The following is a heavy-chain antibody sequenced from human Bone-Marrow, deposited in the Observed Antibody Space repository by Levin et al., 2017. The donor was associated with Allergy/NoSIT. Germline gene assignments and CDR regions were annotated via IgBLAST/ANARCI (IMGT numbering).Heavy chain of an antibody. Sequence: PSETLSLTCTVSGGSITNHYWSWIRQPPGKTLEWIGYIYNSGSTDYNPSLKGRATILVDTSESRFSLKLSSVTAADTAVYFCARASAMVRPSYKSFGLDVWGQGTTVTVSS. D-gene: IGHD3-10*01. J-gene: IGHJ6*02. V-gene: IGHV4-59*11. CDR2: IYNSGST. CDR1: GGSITNHY. CDR3: ARASAMVRPSYKSFGLDV.